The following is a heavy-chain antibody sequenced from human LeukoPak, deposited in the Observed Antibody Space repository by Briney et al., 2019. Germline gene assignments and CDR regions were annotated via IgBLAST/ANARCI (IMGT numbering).Heavy chain of an antibody. CDR1: GFNFSDLW. CDR3: VTRITSTGDY. J-gene: IGHJ4*02. Sequence: GGSLRLSCEASGFNFSDLWMNWAPQAPGKGLEGIDRIKTKTDGRATEYAAPAKGRFTISRDDSKSTVYLHMNSLKTEDKALYYCVTRITSTGDYWGQGTLVTVSS. V-gene: IGHV3-15*01. D-gene: IGHD3-16*01. CDR2: IKTKTDGRAT.